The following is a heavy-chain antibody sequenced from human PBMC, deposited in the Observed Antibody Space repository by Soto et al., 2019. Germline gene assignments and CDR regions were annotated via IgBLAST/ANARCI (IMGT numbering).Heavy chain of an antibody. J-gene: IGHJ6*02. D-gene: IGHD2-15*01. CDR3: ARDTQPLAIGLSYGMDV. Sequence: GGSLRLSCAASGFTFSSYSMNWVRQAPGKGLEWVSSISSSSSYIYYADSVKGRFTISRDNAKNSLYLQMNSLRAEDTAVYYCARDTQPLAIGLSYGMDVWGQGTTVTVSS. CDR2: ISSSSSYI. CDR1: GFTFSSYS. V-gene: IGHV3-21*01.